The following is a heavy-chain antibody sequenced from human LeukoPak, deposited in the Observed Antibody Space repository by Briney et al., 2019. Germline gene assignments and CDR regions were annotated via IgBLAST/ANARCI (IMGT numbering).Heavy chain of an antibody. J-gene: IGHJ4*02. CDR1: GGSISSGGYY. CDR3: ARVTTVATSFHFDY. Sequence: SQTLSLTCTVSGGSISSGGYYWSCIRQPPGEGLESIGYIYYSGSTYYHPYPKSRVTISLDTSKNKFSLKLSSVTAADTAVYYCARVTTVATSFHFDYWGEGTLVTVSS. CDR2: IYYSGST. D-gene: IGHD4-17*01. V-gene: IGHV4-30-4*01.